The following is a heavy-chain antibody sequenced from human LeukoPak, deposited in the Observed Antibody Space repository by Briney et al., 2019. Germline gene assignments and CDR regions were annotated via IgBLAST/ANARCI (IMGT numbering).Heavy chain of an antibody. CDR3: ARDPDVVVTATTDDY. V-gene: IGHV4-61*02. J-gene: IGHJ4*02. CDR1: GGSISSGSYY. CDR2: IYTSGST. Sequence: PSETLSLTCTVSGGSISSGSYYWSWIRQPAGKGLEWIGRIYTSGSTNYNPSLKSRVTISVDTSKNQFSLKLSSVTAADTAVYYCARDPDVVVTATTDDYRGQGTLVTVSS. D-gene: IGHD2-21*02.